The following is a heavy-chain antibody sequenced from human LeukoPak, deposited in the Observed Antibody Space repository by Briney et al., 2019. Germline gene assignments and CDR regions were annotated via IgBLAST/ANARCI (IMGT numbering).Heavy chain of an antibody. D-gene: IGHD6-19*01. J-gene: IGHJ6*02. Sequence: GRSLRLSCAASGFTFSSYGMHWVRQAPGKGLEWVAVISYDGSNKYYADSVKGRFTISRDNSKNTLYLQMNSLRAEDTAVYYCVRALAVGSQPKDVWGQGTTVIVS. CDR2: ISYDGSNK. V-gene: IGHV3-30*03. CDR3: VRALAVGSQPKDV. CDR1: GFTFSSYG.